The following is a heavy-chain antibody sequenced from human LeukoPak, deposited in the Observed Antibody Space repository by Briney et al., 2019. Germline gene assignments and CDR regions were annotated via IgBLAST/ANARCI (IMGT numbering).Heavy chain of an antibody. D-gene: IGHD2-15*01. CDR3: TRLAEYCSGGSCYLVDY. J-gene: IGHJ4*02. V-gene: IGHV3-73*01. CDR2: IRSKANSYAT. CDR1: GFTFSGSA. Sequence: GGSLRLSCAASGFTFSGSAMHWVRQASGKGLEWVGRIRSKANSYATAYAASVKGRFTISRDDSKNTAYLQMNSLKTEDTAVYYCTRLAEYCSGGSCYLVDYWGQGTLVTVSS.